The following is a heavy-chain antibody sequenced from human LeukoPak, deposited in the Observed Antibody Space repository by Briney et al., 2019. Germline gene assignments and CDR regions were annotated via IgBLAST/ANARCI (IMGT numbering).Heavy chain of an antibody. D-gene: IGHD3-22*01. CDR1: GGSISSYY. CDR3: ARVDDYYYDSSGYYQGSLYFDL. CDR2: IYYSGST. Sequence: SETLSLTCTVSGGSISSYYWSWIRQPPGKGLEWIGYIYYSGSTNYNPSLKSRVTISVDTSKNQFSLKPSSVTAADTAVYYCARVDDYYYDSSGYYQGSLYFDLWGRGTLVTVSS. J-gene: IGHJ2*01. V-gene: IGHV4-59*08.